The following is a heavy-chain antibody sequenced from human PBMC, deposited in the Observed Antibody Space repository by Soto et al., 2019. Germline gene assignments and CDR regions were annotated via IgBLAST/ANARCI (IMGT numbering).Heavy chain of an antibody. CDR3: AHAGDYDLLTFDH. V-gene: IGHV2-5*02. CDR2: IYWDDDK. J-gene: IGHJ4*02. CDR1: GFSLSTYDTG. D-gene: IGHD4-17*01. Sequence: QITLKESGPTLVRPAQTLTLTCDFSGFSLSTYDTGVAWIRQPPGKALEWLALIYWDDDKRYSPSLKDRLAISKDTSSNQVVLTITNMDPGDTATYFCAHAGDYDLLTFDHWGPGTLVTVSS.